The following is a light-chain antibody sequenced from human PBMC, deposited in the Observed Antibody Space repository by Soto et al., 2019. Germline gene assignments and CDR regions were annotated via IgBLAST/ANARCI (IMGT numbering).Light chain of an antibody. V-gene: IGKV1-39*01. CDR2: ATS. Sequence: DIQLTQSPSSLSASIGDRVTITCRASQSIPNSLNWYQQKPGKAPKLLIYATSGLQSGVPSRCSGSGSGTDFTLTSSSLQREDFAAYYCQQSFSSSWTFGQGTKVDIK. CDR1: QSIPNS. J-gene: IGKJ1*01. CDR3: QQSFSSSWT.